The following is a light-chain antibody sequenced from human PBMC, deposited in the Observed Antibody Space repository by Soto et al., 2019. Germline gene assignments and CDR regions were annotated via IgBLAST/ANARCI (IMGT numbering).Light chain of an antibody. J-gene: IGKJ5*01. V-gene: IGKV3-11*01. CDR1: QSVSSY. CDR2: DAS. CDR3: QHRSIWPVS. Sequence: EIVFTQSPATLSLSSWERATLSCRASQSVSSYLAWYQQKPGQAPRLLIFDASNRATGIPARFSGSGSATDFTLTISSLEPEECAVDYCQHRSIWPVSVGQGTRLEIK.